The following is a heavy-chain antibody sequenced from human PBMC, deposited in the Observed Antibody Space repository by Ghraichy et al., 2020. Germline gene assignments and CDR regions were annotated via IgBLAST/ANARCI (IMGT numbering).Heavy chain of an antibody. D-gene: IGHD4-23*01. J-gene: IGHJ4*02. CDR3: ARGYGGTFDY. Sequence: QTLSLTCAVSGDSISSRGYSWNWIRQSPGKGLEWIGYISHGGDTSYNPSLKSRVIVSVDRSKNQFSLRLSSVTAADTAVYYCARGYGGTFDYWGQGTLVTVSS. V-gene: IGHV4-30-2*06. CDR1: GDSISSRGYS. CDR2: ISHGGDT.